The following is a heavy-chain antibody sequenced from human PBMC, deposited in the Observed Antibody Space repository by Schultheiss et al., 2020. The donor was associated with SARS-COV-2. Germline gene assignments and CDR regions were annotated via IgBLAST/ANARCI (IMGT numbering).Heavy chain of an antibody. D-gene: IGHD2-15*01. V-gene: IGHV4-34*01. CDR3: ARAFIAHCSGGSCYRSGHWFDP. Sequence: SKTLSLTCAVYGGSFSGYYWSWIRQPPGKGLEWIGEINHSGSTNYNPSLKSRVTISVDTSKNQFSLKLSSVTAADTAVYYCARAFIAHCSGGSCYRSGHWFDPWGQGTLVTVSS. CDR2: INHSGST. CDR1: GGSFSGYY. J-gene: IGHJ5*02.